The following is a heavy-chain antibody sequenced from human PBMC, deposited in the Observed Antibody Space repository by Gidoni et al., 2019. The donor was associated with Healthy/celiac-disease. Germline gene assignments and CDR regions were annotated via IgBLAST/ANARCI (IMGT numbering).Heavy chain of an antibody. V-gene: IGHV3-13*01. CDR1: GFPFSSYD. J-gene: IGHJ5*02. Sequence: EVQLVESGGGLVQPGGSLRLSCAASGFPFSSYDMHWVRQATGKGLEWVSAIGTAGDTYYPGSVKGRFTISRENAKNSLYLQMNSLRAGDTAVYYCARGHDYGGNSGWSWFDPWGQGTLVTVSS. D-gene: IGHD4-17*01. CDR2: IGTAGDT. CDR3: ARGHDYGGNSGWSWFDP.